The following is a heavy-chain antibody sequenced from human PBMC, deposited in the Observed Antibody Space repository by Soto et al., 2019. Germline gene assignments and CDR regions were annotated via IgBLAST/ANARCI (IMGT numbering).Heavy chain of an antibody. J-gene: IGHJ3*02. Sequence: SETLSLTCRVSGGSVGTGAYYWSWIRQPPGKGLEWIGYTLYSGSPNYNPSLQSLQSRVTISVDTSRNQFSLRLTSVTAADTALYYCARHDYYHRTFDICGEGTWVTVSS. CDR1: GGSVGTGAYY. V-gene: IGHV4-61*08. CDR3: ARHDYYHRTFDI. CDR2: TLYSGSP. D-gene: IGHD3-9*01.